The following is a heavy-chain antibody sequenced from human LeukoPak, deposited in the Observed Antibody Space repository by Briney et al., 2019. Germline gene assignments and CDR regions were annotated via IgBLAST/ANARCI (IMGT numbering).Heavy chain of an antibody. CDR3: ARVNLMVYAIGGVKRYNWFDP. Sequence: SETLSLTCTVSGGSISSGGYYWSWIRQHPGKGLEWIGYIYYSGSTYYNPSLKSRVTISVDTSKNQFSLKLSSVTAADTAVYYRARVNLMVYAIGGVKRYNWFDPWGQGTLVTVSS. J-gene: IGHJ5*02. CDR2: IYYSGST. D-gene: IGHD2-8*01. V-gene: IGHV4-30-4*08. CDR1: GGSISSGGYY.